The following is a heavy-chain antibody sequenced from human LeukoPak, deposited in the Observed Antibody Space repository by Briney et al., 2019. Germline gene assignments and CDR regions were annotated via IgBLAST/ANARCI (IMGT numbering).Heavy chain of an antibody. CDR3: ARDRPNSSGWTPLDY. D-gene: IGHD6-19*01. V-gene: IGHV6-1*01. J-gene: IGHJ4*02. CDR1: GDSVSSNSVS. Sequence: SQTLSLTCAISGDSVSSNSVSWNWISQSPSRGLEWLGRTYYRSKWYYDYALSVKSRITVNPDTSKNQFSLQLNSVTPEDTAVYYCARDRPNSSGWTPLDYWGQGTLVTVSS. CDR2: TYYRSKWYY.